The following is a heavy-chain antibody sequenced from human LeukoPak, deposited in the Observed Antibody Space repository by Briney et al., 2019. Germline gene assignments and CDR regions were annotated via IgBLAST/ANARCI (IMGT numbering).Heavy chain of an antibody. V-gene: IGHV6-1*01. Sequence: SQTLSLTCAISVDSVSSNSAAWNWIRQSPSRGLEWLGRTYYRSKWYNDYAVSVKSRITINPDTSKNQFSLTLSSVTAADTAVYYCATYHFRGATHYFDYWGQGILVTVSS. CDR2: TYYRSKWYN. CDR3: ATYHFRGATHYFDY. D-gene: IGHD3-10*02. J-gene: IGHJ4*02. CDR1: VDSVSSNSAA.